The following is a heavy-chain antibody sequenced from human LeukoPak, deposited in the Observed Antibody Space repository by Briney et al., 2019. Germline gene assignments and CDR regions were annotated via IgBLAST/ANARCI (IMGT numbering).Heavy chain of an antibody. CDR3: ARGASDGDYDY. CDR1: GGSISSGYY. J-gene: IGHJ4*02. Sequence: SETLSLTCTVSGGSISSGYYWGLIRQPPGKGLEWIGTINHSGNTYYNPSLKSRVIMSVDTSNNHFSLKLISVTAADTAVYYCARGASDGDYDYWGQGTLVTVSS. D-gene: IGHD4-17*01. V-gene: IGHV4-38-2*02. CDR2: INHSGNT.